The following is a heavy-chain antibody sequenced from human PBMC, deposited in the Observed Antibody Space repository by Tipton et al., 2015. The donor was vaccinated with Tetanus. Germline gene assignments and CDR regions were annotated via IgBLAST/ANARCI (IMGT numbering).Heavy chain of an antibody. CDR3: ARSRGGTRDCYAIAY. V-gene: IGHV1-69*06. J-gene: IGHJ4*02. CDR1: GGSFSTYV. D-gene: IGHD2-21*02. Sequence: QVQLVQSGPEVKKPGSSVKVSCKTSGGSFSTYVTSWVRQAPGQGLEWMGGLIPIFGPPNYAQKFQGRVTITADKSTSTAYMELTNLTPEDTAVYYCARSRGGTRDCYAIAYWGQGTLVAVSS. CDR2: LIPIFGPP.